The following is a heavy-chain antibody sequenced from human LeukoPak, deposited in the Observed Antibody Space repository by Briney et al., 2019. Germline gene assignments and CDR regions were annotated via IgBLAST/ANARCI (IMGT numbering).Heavy chain of an antibody. J-gene: IGHJ6*03. CDR2: IKQDGSEK. D-gene: IGHD3-3*01. CDR1: GFTFSSYW. V-gene: IGHV3-7*01. CDR3: ARESGITIFGVVNYYYYYMDV. Sequence: GGSLRLSCAASGFTFSSYWMSWVRQAPGKGLEWVANIKQDGSEKYYVDSVKGRFTISRDNAKNSLYLQMNSLRAEDTAVYYCARESGITIFGVVNYYYYYMDVWGKGTTVTVSS.